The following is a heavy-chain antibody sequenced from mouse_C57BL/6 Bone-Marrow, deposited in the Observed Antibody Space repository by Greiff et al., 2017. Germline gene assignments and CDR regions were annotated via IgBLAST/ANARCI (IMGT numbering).Heavy chain of an antibody. CDR1: GSNIKDDY. D-gene: IGHD6-1*01. V-gene: IGHV14-4*01. Sequence: VQLQQSGAELVRPGASVKLSCTASGSNIKDDYMHWVKQRPEQGLDWIGWIDPENGDTEYASKFQGKATIPAATSSKTASLQLSSLTSEDTAVSYCTTTLRPCAYWGQGTLVTVSA. CDR3: TTTLRPCAY. J-gene: IGHJ3*01. CDR2: IDPENGDT.